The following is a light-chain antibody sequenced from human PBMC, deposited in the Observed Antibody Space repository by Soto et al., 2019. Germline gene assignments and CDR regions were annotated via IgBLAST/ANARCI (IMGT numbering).Light chain of an antibody. CDR1: QSIKNW. CDR2: DAS. Sequence: DIQMTQSPSTLSASVGDRVTITCRASQSIKNWLAWYQQKPGTAPKFLIYDASTLESGVPSRFSGSGSETEFTLTISGLQPGDSATYYCQQYNSYSPTFGQGTKVDI. CDR3: QQYNSYSPT. V-gene: IGKV1-5*01. J-gene: IGKJ1*01.